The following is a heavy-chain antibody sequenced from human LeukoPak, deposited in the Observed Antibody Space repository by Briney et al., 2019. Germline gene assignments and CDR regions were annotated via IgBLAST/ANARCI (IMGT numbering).Heavy chain of an antibody. D-gene: IGHD5-24*01. V-gene: IGHV3-7*05. CDR1: GFTFSNYW. CDR3: ARASDPWLQLT. CDR2: IKQDGSEK. Sequence: GGSLRLSCAASGFTFSNYWMIWVRQAPGKGLGWVGNIKQDGSEKRYADSVRGRFSISRDNAQTSLYLQMNSLRAEDTAVYYCARASDPWLQLTWGQGTLVTVSS. J-gene: IGHJ5*02.